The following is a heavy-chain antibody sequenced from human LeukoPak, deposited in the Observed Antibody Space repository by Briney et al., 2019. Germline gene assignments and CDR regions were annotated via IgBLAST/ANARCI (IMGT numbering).Heavy chain of an antibody. CDR1: GFTFSSYG. D-gene: IGHD3-22*01. CDR2: ISGSGGST. Sequence: GGSLRLSCAASGFTFSSYGMTWVRQAPGKGLEWVSGISGSGGSTYYADSAKGRFTISRDNSKNTLYLQMNSLRAEDTAVYYCACGICGYHYYYYYMDVWGKGTTVTVSS. J-gene: IGHJ6*03. CDR3: ACGICGYHYYYYYMDV. V-gene: IGHV3-23*01.